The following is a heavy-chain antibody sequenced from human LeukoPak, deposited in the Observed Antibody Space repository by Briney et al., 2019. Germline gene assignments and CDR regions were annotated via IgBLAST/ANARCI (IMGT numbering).Heavy chain of an antibody. D-gene: IGHD3-3*01. Sequence: PGGSLRLSCAASGFTFSSYSMNWVRQAPGKGLEWVSYISSSSSTIYYADSVKGRFTISRDNAKNSLYLQMNSLRAEDTAVYYCARVSRYDFWSGYYSYYYYYMDVWGKGTTVTVPS. CDR1: GFTFSSYS. CDR3: ARVSRYDFWSGYYSYYYYYMDV. J-gene: IGHJ6*03. V-gene: IGHV3-48*01. CDR2: ISSSSSTI.